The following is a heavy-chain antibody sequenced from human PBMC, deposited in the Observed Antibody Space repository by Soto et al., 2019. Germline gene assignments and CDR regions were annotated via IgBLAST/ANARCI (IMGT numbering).Heavy chain of an antibody. D-gene: IGHD4-17*01. CDR3: ARGCIAVTTHLCY. CDR1: GYTFNTYG. CDR2: INPYNGNT. J-gene: IGHJ4*02. Sequence: ASVKVSCKASGYTFNTYGITWVRQAPGQGLEWMGWINPYNGNTKFAQKLQDRVTMTTATSTSTAYMELASLRSDDTAVYYGARGCIAVTTHLCYWGQGTLVTVSS. V-gene: IGHV1-18*01.